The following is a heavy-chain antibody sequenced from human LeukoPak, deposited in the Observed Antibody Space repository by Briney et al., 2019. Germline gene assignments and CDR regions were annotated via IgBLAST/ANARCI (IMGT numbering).Heavy chain of an antibody. V-gene: IGHV1-46*01. J-gene: IGHJ4*02. CDR1: GYTFTSYY. D-gene: IGHD3-10*01. Sequence: ASVKVSCKASGYTFTSYYMHWVRQAPGQGLEWMGIINPSGGSTSYAQKFRGRVTMTRDMSTSTVYMELSSLRSEDTAVYYCARDGYMVRGVNQYYFDYWGQGTLVTVSS. CDR3: ARDGYMVRGVNQYYFDY. CDR2: INPSGGST.